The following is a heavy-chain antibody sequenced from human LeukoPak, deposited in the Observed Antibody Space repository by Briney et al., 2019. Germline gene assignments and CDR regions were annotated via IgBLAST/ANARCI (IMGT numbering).Heavy chain of an antibody. CDR3: ARDPGYCSGGSCYSVVDI. CDR1: GGSISSYY. CDR2: IYTSGST. J-gene: IGHJ3*02. V-gene: IGHV4-4*07. Sequence: PSETLSLTCTVSGGSISSYYWSWIRQPAGKGLEWIGRIYTSGSTNYNPSRKSRVTMSQDTSKNQLSLKLSSVTAADTAVYYCARDPGYCSGGSCYSVVDIWGQGTMVSVSS. D-gene: IGHD2-15*01.